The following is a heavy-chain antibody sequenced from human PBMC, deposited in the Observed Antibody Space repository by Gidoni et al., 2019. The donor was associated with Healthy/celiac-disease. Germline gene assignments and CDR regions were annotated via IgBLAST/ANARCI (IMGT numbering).Heavy chain of an antibody. CDR1: GFTFSSYA. CDR3: ARAGPYSGYDYYYYYMDV. V-gene: IGHV3-30*01. CDR2: ISYDGSNK. Sequence: QVQLVESGVGVVQPGRSLRLSCAASGFTFSSYARHWVRQAPGKGLEWGAVISYDGSNKYYADSLKGRFTISRDNSKNTLYMKMNSLRAEDTAVYYCARAGPYSGYDYYYYYMDVWGKGTTVTVSS. J-gene: IGHJ6*03. D-gene: IGHD5-12*01.